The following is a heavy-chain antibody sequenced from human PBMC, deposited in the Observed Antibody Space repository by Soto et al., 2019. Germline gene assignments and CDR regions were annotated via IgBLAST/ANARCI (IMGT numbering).Heavy chain of an antibody. CDR1: GESFSGYY. Sequence: SETLSLTCAVYGESFSGYYWSWIRQPPGKGLEWIGEINHSGSTNYNPSPKSQVTMSVDTSKNQFSLKLSSVTAADTAMYYCAGNIVATISSFDYWGQGTLVTVSS. CDR2: INHSGST. D-gene: IGHD5-12*01. J-gene: IGHJ4*02. CDR3: AGNIVATISSFDY. V-gene: IGHV4-34*01.